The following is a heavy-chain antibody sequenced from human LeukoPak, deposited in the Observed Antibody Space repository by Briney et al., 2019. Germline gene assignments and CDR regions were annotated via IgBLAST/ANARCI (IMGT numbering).Heavy chain of an antibody. V-gene: IGHV3-23*01. J-gene: IGHJ3*02. CDR1: GFTFSSHA. D-gene: IGHD2-2*01. Sequence: GGSLRVSCAASGFTFSSHAMSWVRQAPGKGLEWVSAISSGGGSTYYADFVKGRFTISRDNSKNTLYLQMNSLRAEDTAVYYCAKSYCSSTSCYGAFDIWGQGTMVTVSS. CDR3: AKSYCSSTSCYGAFDI. CDR2: ISSGGGST.